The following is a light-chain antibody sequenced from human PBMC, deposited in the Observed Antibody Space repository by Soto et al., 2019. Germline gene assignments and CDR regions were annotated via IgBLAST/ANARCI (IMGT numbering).Light chain of an antibody. V-gene: IGLV2-8*01. CDR1: SSDVGGYNY. CDR3: CSYAGNGAWV. Sequence: QSALTQPPSASGSPGQSVTISCTGTSSDVGGYNYVSWYQQHPGKAPKLIISEVSKRPSGVPDRFSGSKSGNTASLTISGLQAEDEADFFCCSYAGNGAWVFGGGTKLTVL. J-gene: IGLJ3*02. CDR2: EVS.